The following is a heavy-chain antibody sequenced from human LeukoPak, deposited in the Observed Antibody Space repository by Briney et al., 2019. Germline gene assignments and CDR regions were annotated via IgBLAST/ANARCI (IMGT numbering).Heavy chain of an antibody. CDR3: ARRGSGKDWFDP. CDR2: INYSGRT. J-gene: IGHJ5*02. D-gene: IGHD3-16*01. V-gene: IGHV4-34*01. Sequence: PSETLSLTCAVYGGSFSGYYWGWIRQPPGKGLEWIASINYSGRTYYNVSLKSRVTISVDASKNQFSLQLSSVTAADTAVFYCARRGSGKDWFDPWGQGTLVTVSS. CDR1: GGSFSGYY.